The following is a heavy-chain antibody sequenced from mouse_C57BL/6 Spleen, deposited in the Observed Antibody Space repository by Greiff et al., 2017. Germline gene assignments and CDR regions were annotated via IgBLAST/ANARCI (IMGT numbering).Heavy chain of an antibody. CDR1: GYTFTDYY. CDR3: ARSRQLRPPFDY. CDR2: LSPGSGNT. V-gene: IGHV1-84*01. Sequence: VQLQQSGPELVKPGASVKISCKASGYTFTDYYINWVKQRPGQGLAWIGWLSPGSGNTKYNEKFKGKATLTVDTSSSTAYMQLSSLTSEDSAVYFCARSRQLRPPFDYWGQGTTLTVSS. J-gene: IGHJ2*01. D-gene: IGHD3-2*02.